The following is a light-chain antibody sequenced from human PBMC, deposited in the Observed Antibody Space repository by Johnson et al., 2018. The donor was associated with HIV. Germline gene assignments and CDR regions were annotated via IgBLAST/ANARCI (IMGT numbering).Light chain of an antibody. CDR2: DNN. CDR3: GTWDSSLSAYV. J-gene: IGLJ1*01. Sequence: QSVLTQPPSVSAAPGQKVTISCSGSSSNIGNNYVSWYQQLPGTAPKLLIYDNNKRPSGIPDRSSGSKSATSATLGITGLQTGDEADYYCGTWDSSLSAYVVGTGTKVTVL. V-gene: IGLV1-51*01. CDR1: SSNIGNNY.